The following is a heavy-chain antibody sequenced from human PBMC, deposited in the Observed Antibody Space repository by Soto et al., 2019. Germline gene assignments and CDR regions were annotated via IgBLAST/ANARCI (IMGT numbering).Heavy chain of an antibody. CDR1: GLTFSTSG. D-gene: IGHD6-13*01. CDR2: ISHDGGAT. Sequence: QVQLVESEGGVVQSGRSLRLSCAASGLTFSTSGMHWIRQAPGKGLEWVAMISHDGGATYYVDSVKGRFTISRDTDKNTLHLQMDSLRPEDTATYYCAKDWGSSGWYNWFDPWGQGTLVTVSS. V-gene: IGHV3-30*18. CDR3: AKDWGSSGWYNWFDP. J-gene: IGHJ5*02.